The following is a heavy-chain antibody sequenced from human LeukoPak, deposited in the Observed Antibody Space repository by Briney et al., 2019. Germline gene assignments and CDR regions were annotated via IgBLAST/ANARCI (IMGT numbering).Heavy chain of an antibody. Sequence: GGSLRLSCATSGFTFRSYDMHWARQAPGKGPEWVAFIRSDGGNKYYADSVKGRFTISRDNSKNTVYLQMNSLRTEDTAVYYCAKVGAAGTAYYFDYWGQGTQVTVSS. J-gene: IGHJ4*02. CDR1: GFTFRSYD. V-gene: IGHV3-30*02. CDR3: AKVGAAGTAYYFDY. CDR2: IRSDGGNK. D-gene: IGHD6-13*01.